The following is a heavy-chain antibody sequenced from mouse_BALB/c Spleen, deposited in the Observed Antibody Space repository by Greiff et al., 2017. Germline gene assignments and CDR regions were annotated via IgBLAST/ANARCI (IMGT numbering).Heavy chain of an antibody. V-gene: IGHV5-9-4*01. J-gene: IGHJ4*01. D-gene: IGHD2-4*01. CDR3: ARDGAYYDYDGAKDY. CDR2: ISSGGSYT. Sequence: EVMLVESGGGLVKPGGSLKLSCAASGFTFSSYAMSWVRQSPEKRLEWVAEISSGGSYTYYPDTVTGRFTISRDNAKNTLYLEMSSLRSEDTAMYYCARDGAYYDYDGAKDYWGQGTSVTVSS. CDR1: GFTFSSYA.